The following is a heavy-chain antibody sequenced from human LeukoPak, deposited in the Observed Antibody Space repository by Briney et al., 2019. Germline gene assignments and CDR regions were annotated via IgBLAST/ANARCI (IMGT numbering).Heavy chain of an antibody. Sequence: GGSLRLSCAASGFTFSSCGMTWVRQAPGKGLEWVSSIRGSVGSTFYADSVKGRFTISRDNSKNTLYLQMNSLRAEDTAVYYCAKVPADYYYYMDVWGKGTTVTIS. J-gene: IGHJ6*03. CDR1: GFTFSSCG. CDR3: AKVPADYYYYMDV. V-gene: IGHV3-23*01. D-gene: IGHD5-12*01. CDR2: IRGSVGST.